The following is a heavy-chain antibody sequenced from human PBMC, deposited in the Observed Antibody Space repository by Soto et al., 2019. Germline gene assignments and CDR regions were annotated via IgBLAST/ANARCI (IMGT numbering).Heavy chain of an antibody. J-gene: IGHJ4*02. Sequence: QVQLVQSGAEVKKPGASVKVSCKASGYTFTSYGISWVRQAPGQGLEWMGWISAYNGNTNYAQKLQGXVXXXTXXSTSTAYMELRSLRPDDTAVYYCARVIAAAVDFDYWGQGTLVTVSS. CDR2: ISAYNGNT. CDR1: GYTFTSYG. V-gene: IGHV1-18*01. D-gene: IGHD6-13*01. CDR3: ARVIAAAVDFDY.